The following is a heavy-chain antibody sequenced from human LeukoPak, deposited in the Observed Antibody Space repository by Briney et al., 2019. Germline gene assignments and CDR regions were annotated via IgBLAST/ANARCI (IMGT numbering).Heavy chain of an antibody. CDR1: GFTFSSYA. D-gene: IGHD6-19*01. V-gene: IGHV3-30-3*01. CDR2: ISYDGSNK. Sequence: PGRSLRLSCAASGFTFSSYAMHWVRQAPGKGLEWVAVISYDGSNKYYADSVKGRFTISRDNSKNTLYLQMNSLRAEDTAVYYCARDHYVSSGWDSDYWGQGTLVTVSS. CDR3: ARDHYVSSGWDSDY. J-gene: IGHJ4*02.